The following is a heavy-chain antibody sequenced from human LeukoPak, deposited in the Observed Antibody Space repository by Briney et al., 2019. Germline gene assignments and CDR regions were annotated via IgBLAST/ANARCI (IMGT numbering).Heavy chain of an antibody. CDR2: ISSSSSSTI. CDR1: GFTFSSYG. Sequence: GGSLRLSCAASGFTFSSYGFNWVRQAPGKGLEWISYISSSSSSTIYYADSVKGRFTIFRDNAKNSLFLQMDSLRVEDTAVYFCARVDCSGGSCYSSLDYWGQGTQATVSS. J-gene: IGHJ4*02. V-gene: IGHV3-48*01. CDR3: ARVDCSGGSCYSSLDY. D-gene: IGHD2-15*01.